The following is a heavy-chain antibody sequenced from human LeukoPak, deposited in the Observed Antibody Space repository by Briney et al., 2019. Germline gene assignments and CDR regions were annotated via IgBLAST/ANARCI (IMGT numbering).Heavy chain of an antibody. D-gene: IGHD4-17*01. V-gene: IGHV1-58*02. CDR1: GFTFTSST. CDR2: IVVGSGDT. Sequence: SVKVSCKPSGFTFTSSTMQWVRQARGQRLEWIGWIVVGSGDTMYAKTFQDRVTITRDRSTSTAYMEMSSLRSADTAMYYCAALLVRDGHYSYYFAYWGQGTLVTVSS. CDR3: AALLVRDGHYSYYFAY. J-gene: IGHJ4*02.